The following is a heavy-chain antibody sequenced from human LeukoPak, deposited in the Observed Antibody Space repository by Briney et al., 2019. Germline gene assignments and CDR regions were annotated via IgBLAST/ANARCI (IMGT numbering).Heavy chain of an antibody. CDR1: GYTFTGYY. Sequence: ASVKVSCKASGYTFTGYYMHWVRQAPGQGLEWMGWINPNSGGTNYAQKFQGRVTMTRDTSISTAYMELSRLRSDDTAVYYCARVMITFGGVIVPYYYYYMDVWGKGTTVTISS. CDR2: INPNSGGT. CDR3: ARVMITFGGVIVPYYYYYMDV. D-gene: IGHD3-16*02. V-gene: IGHV1-2*02. J-gene: IGHJ6*03.